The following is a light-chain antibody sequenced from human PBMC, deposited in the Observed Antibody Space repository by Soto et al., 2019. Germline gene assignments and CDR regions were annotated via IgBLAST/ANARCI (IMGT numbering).Light chain of an antibody. CDR1: TGTVGGPNF. CDR2: EVA. V-gene: IGLV2-14*01. J-gene: IGLJ2*01. Sequence: QSALTQPASVSGFLGRWIPISSPGPTGTVGGPNFVPWYQQRPGKAPNLMIYEVANRPSGVSNRFSGSKSGNTASLTISGLQPEDEAHYYCSSYTTSTTLGVVFGGGTKLTVL. CDR3: SSYTTSTTLGVV.